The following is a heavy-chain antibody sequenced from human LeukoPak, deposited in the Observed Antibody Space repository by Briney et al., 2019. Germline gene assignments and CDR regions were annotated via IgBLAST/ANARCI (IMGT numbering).Heavy chain of an antibody. CDR1: GFTFTSSA. CDR2: IVVGSGNT. CDR3: AADLGPRYSGSREFDY. Sequence: ASVKVSCKASGFTFTSSAVQWVRQARGQRLEWIGWIVVGSGNTNYAQKLQERVTITRDMSTSTAYMELSSLRSEDTAVYYCAADLGPRYSGSREFDYWGQGTLVTVSS. J-gene: IGHJ4*02. D-gene: IGHD1-26*01. V-gene: IGHV1-58*01.